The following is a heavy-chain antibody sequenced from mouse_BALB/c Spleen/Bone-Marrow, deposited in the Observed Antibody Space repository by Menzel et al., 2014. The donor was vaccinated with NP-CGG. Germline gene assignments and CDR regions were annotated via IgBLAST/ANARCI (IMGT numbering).Heavy chain of an antibody. D-gene: IGHD4-1*01. J-gene: IGHJ1*01. CDR1: GFNIKDTY. Sequence: VQLQQSGAELVKPGASVKLSCTASGFNIKDTYMHWVKQRPEQGLGWIGRIDPANGNTKYDPKFQGKATITADTSSNTAYLQLSSLTSEDTAVYYCARWGKLGRGYFDVWGAGTTVTVSS. CDR3: ARWGKLGRGYFDV. CDR2: IDPANGNT. V-gene: IGHV14-3*02.